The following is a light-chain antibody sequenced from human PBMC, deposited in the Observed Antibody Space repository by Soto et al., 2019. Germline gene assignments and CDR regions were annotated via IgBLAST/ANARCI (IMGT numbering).Light chain of an antibody. CDR3: QQYNSHYWT. J-gene: IGKJ1*01. CDR1: QSISSW. V-gene: IGKV1-5*03. Sequence: DIQMTQSPSTLSASVGDRVTITCRASQSISSWLAWYQQKPGKAPKLLIYKASSLESGVPSRFSGSGSGTEFTLTISSLQPDDFATYYCQQYNSHYWTFGQGTKVDIK. CDR2: KAS.